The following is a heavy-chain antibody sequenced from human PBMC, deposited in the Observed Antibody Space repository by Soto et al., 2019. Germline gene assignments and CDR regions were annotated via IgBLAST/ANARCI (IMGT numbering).Heavy chain of an antibody. D-gene: IGHD1-26*01. Sequence: SVKVSCKASGGTFSSYAISWVRQAPGQGLEWMGGIIPIFGTANYAQKFQGRVTITADESTSTAYMELSSLRSEDTAVYYCARDRSGSYLFDYWGQGTLVTVSS. CDR1: GGTFSSYA. CDR2: IIPIFGTA. V-gene: IGHV1-69*13. J-gene: IGHJ4*02. CDR3: ARDRSGSYLFDY.